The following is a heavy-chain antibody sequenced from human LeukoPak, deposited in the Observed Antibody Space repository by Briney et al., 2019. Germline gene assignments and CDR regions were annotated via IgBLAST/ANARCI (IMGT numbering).Heavy chain of an antibody. J-gene: IGHJ4*02. Sequence: SETLSLTCTVSGDSISNYYWSWIRQSPGKELEWIGYMYNRGSTIYNPSLKSRVTISTDTSKNQFSLRLTSVTAADTAVYYCARAEKAVTGTLDYWGQGTLVTVSS. CDR1: GDSISNYY. CDR3: ARAEKAVTGTLDY. D-gene: IGHD6-19*01. CDR2: MYNRGST. V-gene: IGHV4-59*01.